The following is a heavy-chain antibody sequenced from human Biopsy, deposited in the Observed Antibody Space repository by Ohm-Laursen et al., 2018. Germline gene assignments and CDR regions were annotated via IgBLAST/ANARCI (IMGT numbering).Heavy chain of an antibody. J-gene: IGHJ3*02. CDR1: GGSISSDY. CDR3: ARWTPEYDSSRYYLDAFDI. CDR2: ISNRGST. D-gene: IGHD3-22*01. V-gene: IGHV4-59*07. Sequence: SDTLSLTCTVSGGSISSDYWSWIRQSPGKGLEWIGYISNRGSTNYNPSLKSRVTLSMDTSKRQFSLKLSFVTAADTAVYYCARWTPEYDSSRYYLDAFDIWGQGTKVTVSS.